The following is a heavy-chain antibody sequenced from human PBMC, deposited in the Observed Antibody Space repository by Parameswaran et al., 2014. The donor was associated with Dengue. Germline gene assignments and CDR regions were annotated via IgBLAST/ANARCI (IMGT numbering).Heavy chain of an antibody. CDR3: AREEGTLGYCSSTSCSPNLDY. CDR2: ISAYNGNT. J-gene: IGHJ4*02. Sequence: WVRQAPGQGLEWMGWISAYNGNTNYAQKLQGRVTMTTDTSTSTAYMELRSLRSDDTAVYYCAREEGTLGYCSSTSCSPNLDYWGQGTLVTVSS. D-gene: IGHD2-2*01. V-gene: IGHV1-18*01.